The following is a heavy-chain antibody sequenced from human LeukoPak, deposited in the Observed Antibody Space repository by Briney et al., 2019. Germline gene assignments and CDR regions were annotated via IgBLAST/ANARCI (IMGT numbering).Heavy chain of an antibody. V-gene: IGHV5-51*01. J-gene: IGHJ6*02. D-gene: IGHD6-13*01. CDR2: INHGDSDT. Sequence: EDPLKISCKGSGYSFTSYWIGWVRQMPGKGLEWMGIINHGDSDTRYSPSFQGQVTISADKSISTAYLQWSSLKASDTAMYYCARLGTAAADYDYYTGMDVWGQGTTVTLSS. CDR3: ARLGTAAADYDYYTGMDV. CDR1: GYSFTSYW.